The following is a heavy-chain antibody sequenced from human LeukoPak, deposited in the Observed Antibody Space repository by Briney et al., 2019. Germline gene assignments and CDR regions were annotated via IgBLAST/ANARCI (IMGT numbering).Heavy chain of an antibody. Sequence: GGSLRLSCAASGFTFSNYAMMWVRQAPGKGLEWVSGISGSGDITYYADSVKGRFTISRDNSKRTLYLRMNSLRAEDTAVYYCAKDVDIVATINGGFDYWGQGTLVTVSS. J-gene: IGHJ4*02. CDR3: AKDVDIVATINGGFDY. CDR1: GFTFSNYA. V-gene: IGHV3-23*01. D-gene: IGHD5-12*01. CDR2: ISGSGDIT.